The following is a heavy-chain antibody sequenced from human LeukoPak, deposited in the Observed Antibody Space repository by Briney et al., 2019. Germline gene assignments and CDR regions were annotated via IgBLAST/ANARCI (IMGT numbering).Heavy chain of an antibody. D-gene: IGHD3-22*01. V-gene: IGHV4-39*01. CDR3: ARHAYSYASSGYYYFFDY. CDR1: GGSVSSGSYY. J-gene: IGHJ4*02. CDR2: MYYSGST. Sequence: SETLSLTCTVSGGSVSSGSYYWCWIRQPPGKGLGWIGTMYYSGSTYYNPSLKSRVTISVDTSKNQFSLKLSSVTAADTAVYYCARHAYSYASSGYYYFFDYWGQGTLVTVSS.